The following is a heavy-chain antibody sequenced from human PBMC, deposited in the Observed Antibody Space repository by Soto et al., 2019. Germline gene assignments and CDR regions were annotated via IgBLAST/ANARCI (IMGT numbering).Heavy chain of an antibody. CDR3: AREGYDTSAYGFDY. CDR1: GFTFSWYW. Sequence: EVKVVESGGGLVQPGGSLRLSCAASGFTFSWYWMTWVRQAPGKGLEWVANIKKDGSEKYYVDSVKGRFSISRDNAKNSLYLHMNGLRADYTAVYYCAREGYDTSAYGFDYWGQGTLVTVSS. V-gene: IGHV3-7*05. CDR2: IKKDGSEK. J-gene: IGHJ4*02. D-gene: IGHD3-22*01.